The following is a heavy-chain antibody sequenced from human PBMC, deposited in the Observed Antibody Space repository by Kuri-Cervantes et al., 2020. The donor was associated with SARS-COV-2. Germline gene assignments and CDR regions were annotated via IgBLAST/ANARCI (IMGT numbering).Heavy chain of an antibody. V-gene: IGHV1-18*04. CDR3: ARVYGDYYDSSGYSVGNAFDI. CDR2: ISAYSGNT. J-gene: IGHJ3*02. Sequence: ASVKVSCKASGYTFTIYGISWVRQAPGQGLEWMGWISAYSGNTNYAQNLQGRVTMTTDTSTSTAYMEQRSLRSDDTAVYYCARVYGDYYDSSGYSVGNAFDIWGQGTMVTVSS. D-gene: IGHD3-22*01. CDR1: GYTFTIYG.